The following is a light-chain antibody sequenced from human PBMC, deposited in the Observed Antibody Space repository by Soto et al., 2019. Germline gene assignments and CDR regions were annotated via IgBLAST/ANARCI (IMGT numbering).Light chain of an antibody. CDR3: QSYDTMRGVL. CDR2: GNS. V-gene: IGLV1-40*01. J-gene: IGLJ2*01. CDR1: SSSIGAGYH. Sequence: QPVLTQPPSVSGAPGQRVTMSCTASSSSIGAGYHVHWYQQLPGKAPKLLIYGNSNRPSGVPARFSGSKSGTSASLAITGLQVEDEGDYYCQSYDTMRGVLFGGGTQLTVL.